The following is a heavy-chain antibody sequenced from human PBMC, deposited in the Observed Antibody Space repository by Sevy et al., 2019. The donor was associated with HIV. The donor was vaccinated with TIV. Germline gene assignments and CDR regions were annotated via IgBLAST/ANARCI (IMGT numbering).Heavy chain of an antibody. V-gene: IGHV3-48*02. J-gene: IGHJ4*02. Sequence: GGSLRLSCTASGFTFSSYSMNWVRQAPGKGLEWGSYISSSSSTIYYAASVKGRFTSSRDNAKNSLYLQMNSLRDEDTAMYYCATTYSSGWYYFDYWGQGTLVTVSS. CDR2: ISSSSSTI. CDR3: ATTYSSGWYYFDY. CDR1: GFTFSSYS. D-gene: IGHD6-19*01.